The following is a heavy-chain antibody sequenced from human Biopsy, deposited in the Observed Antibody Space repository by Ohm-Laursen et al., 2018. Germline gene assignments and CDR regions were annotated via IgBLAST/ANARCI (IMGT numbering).Heavy chain of an antibody. CDR1: EFTFSGYS. CDR2: INVYSNKK. Sequence: GSLRLSCAASEFTFSGYSMNWVRQAPGRGLEWVSYINVYSNKKYYADSVKGRFIVSRDNDKNSLYLQMNSLRAEDTAVYHCARSPGRDSMDVWGQGTTVIVSS. V-gene: IGHV3-48*04. CDR3: ARSPGRDSMDV. D-gene: IGHD1-14*01. J-gene: IGHJ6*02.